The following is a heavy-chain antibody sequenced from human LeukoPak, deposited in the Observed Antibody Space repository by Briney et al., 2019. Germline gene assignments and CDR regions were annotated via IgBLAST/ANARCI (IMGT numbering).Heavy chain of an antibody. Sequence: SETLSLTCTVSGGSISSYYWSWIRQPPGKGLEWIGYIYYSGSTNYNPSLKSRVTISVDTSKNQFSLKLSSVTAADTAVYYCARGHYYYGSGSSAHDYWGQGTLVTVSS. CDR2: IYYSGST. CDR1: GGSISSYY. D-gene: IGHD3-10*01. CDR3: ARGHYYYGSGSSAHDY. J-gene: IGHJ4*02. V-gene: IGHV4-59*12.